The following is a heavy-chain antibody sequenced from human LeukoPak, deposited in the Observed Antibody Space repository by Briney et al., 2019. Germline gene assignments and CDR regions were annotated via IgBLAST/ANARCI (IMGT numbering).Heavy chain of an antibody. CDR2: IYYSGST. Sequence: SETLSLTCTVSGGSISSYYWIWIRQPPGKGLEWIGYIYYSGSTNYNPSLKSRVTISVDTSKNQFSLKLSSVTAADTAVYYCARHITLRKGSAAVDYWGQGTLVTVSS. CDR1: GGSISSYY. V-gene: IGHV4-59*08. CDR3: ARHITLRKGSAAVDY. J-gene: IGHJ4*02. D-gene: IGHD3-10*01.